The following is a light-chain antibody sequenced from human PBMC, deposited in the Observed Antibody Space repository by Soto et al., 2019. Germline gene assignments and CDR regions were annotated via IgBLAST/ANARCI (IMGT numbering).Light chain of an antibody. CDR3: QQYGSSPLT. V-gene: IGKV3-20*01. J-gene: IGKJ4*01. CDR2: GAS. CDR1: QSVSSSY. Sequence: ELVLTQSPGTLSLSPGERATLSCRASQSVSSSYLAWYQQKPGQAPRLLIYGASSRATGIPDRFSGSGSGTDFTLTISRLEPEDFAVYYFQQYGSSPLTFGGGTKVEIK.